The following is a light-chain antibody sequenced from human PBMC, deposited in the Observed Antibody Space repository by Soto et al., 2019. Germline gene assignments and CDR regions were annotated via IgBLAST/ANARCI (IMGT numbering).Light chain of an antibody. CDR3: SSYTSSSSDYV. CDR1: SSDVGGYNY. V-gene: IGLV2-14*01. J-gene: IGLJ1*01. Sequence: QSVLTQPASVSGSPGQSITISCTGTSSDVGGYNYVSWYQQHPGKAPKLMIYEVSNRPSGVSNRFSGSKSGNTASLTISGLQAEDEVDYYCSSYTSSSSDYVFGTGTNLTVL. CDR2: EVS.